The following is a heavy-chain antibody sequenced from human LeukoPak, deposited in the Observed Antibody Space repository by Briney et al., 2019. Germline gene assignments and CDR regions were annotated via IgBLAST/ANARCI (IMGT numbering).Heavy chain of an antibody. CDR3: ARGGETYLYDY. J-gene: IGHJ4*02. V-gene: IGHV3-23*01. Sequence: GGSLRLSCAASGFTFSSYVMSWVRQAPGKGLEWVSPISGSGGSTYYADSVKGRFTISRDNSKNTLYLQMNSLRAEDTAVYYCARGGETYLYDYWGQGTLVTVSS. CDR1: GFTFSSYV. D-gene: IGHD3-16*01. CDR2: ISGSGGST.